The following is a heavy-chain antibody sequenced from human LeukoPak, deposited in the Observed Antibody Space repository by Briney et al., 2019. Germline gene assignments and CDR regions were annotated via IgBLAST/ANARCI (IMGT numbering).Heavy chain of an antibody. D-gene: IGHD3/OR15-3a*01. CDR3: SKVTWMRLWTLYFDS. Sequence: GGSLRLSCAVSGFTFSSYAMTWVRQAPGKGMEWVSAISGSGGSTNYADSVKGRFTIARDNSKNTLYMQMNSLRAEATAAYYCSKVTWMRLWTLYFDSWGQGTLVTVSS. J-gene: IGHJ4*02. CDR1: GFTFSSYA. V-gene: IGHV3-23*01. CDR2: ISGSGGST.